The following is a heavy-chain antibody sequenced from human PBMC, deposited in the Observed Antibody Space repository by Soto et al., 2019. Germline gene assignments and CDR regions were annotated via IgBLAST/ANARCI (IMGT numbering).Heavy chain of an antibody. Sequence: SETLSLTCAVFGVSITTNGYSWSWIRQPPGKGLEWIGYIYPSGTIFYNPSLNSRVTISADTSNNQFSLKLTSVTAADTAAYFCATYTAFAKYYFDYWGRGTLVTVSS. CDR2: IYPSGTI. J-gene: IGHJ4*02. CDR3: ATYTAFAKYYFDY. D-gene: IGHD3-16*01. V-gene: IGHV4-30-2*01. CDR1: GVSITTNGYS.